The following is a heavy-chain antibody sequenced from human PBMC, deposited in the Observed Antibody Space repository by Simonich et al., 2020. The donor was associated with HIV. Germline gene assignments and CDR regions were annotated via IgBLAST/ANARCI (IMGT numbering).Heavy chain of an antibody. CDR2: IILSFGPA. J-gene: IGHJ5*02. V-gene: IGHV1-69*13. CDR1: GGTFSNYA. Sequence: QVQLVQSGAEVKKPGSSVKVSCKASGGTFSNYAINWVRQAPGQGLEWMGRIILSFGPANYAKKFQGRVTITADESTSTAYMELSSLTSEDTAVYYCAREIIYSSGWDTGCLDPWGQGTLVTVSS. CDR3: AREIIYSSGWDTGCLDP. D-gene: IGHD6-19*01.